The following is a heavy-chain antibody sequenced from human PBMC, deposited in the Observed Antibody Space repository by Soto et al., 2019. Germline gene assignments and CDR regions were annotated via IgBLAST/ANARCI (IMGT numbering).Heavy chain of an antibody. CDR2: ISGDGGST. D-gene: IGHD3-3*01. Sequence: GGSLRLSCAASGFTFDDYAMHWVRQAPGKGLEWVSLISGDGGSTYYADSVKGRFTISRDNSKNSLYLQMNSLRTKDTALYYCAKDSEPDYDFWSGYLDYWGQGTLVTVSS. CDR3: AKDSEPDYDFWSGYLDY. V-gene: IGHV3-43*02. CDR1: GFTFDDYA. J-gene: IGHJ4*02.